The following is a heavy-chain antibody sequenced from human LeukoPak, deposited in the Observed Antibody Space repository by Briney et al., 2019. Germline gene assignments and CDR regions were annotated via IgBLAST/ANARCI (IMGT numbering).Heavy chain of an antibody. CDR3: ASFYCSGGSCYQYFSYYYMDV. V-gene: IGHV4-39*07. Sequence: SETLSLTCTVSGGSISSYYWGWIRQPPGKGLEWIGSIYYSGSTYYNPSLKSRVTISVGTSKNQFSLKLSSVTAADTAVYYCASFYCSGGSCYQYFSYYYMDVWGKGTTVTISS. D-gene: IGHD2-15*01. J-gene: IGHJ6*03. CDR1: GGSISSYY. CDR2: IYYSGST.